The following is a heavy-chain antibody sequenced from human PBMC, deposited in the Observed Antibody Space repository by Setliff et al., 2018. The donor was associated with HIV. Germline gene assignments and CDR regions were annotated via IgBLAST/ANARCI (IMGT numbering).Heavy chain of an antibody. CDR1: GGSFSGYY. CDR3: AGGDLYGDYAFSY. J-gene: IGHJ4*02. V-gene: IGHV4-34*01. D-gene: IGHD4-17*01. CDR2: MNHRGVI. Sequence: KPSETLSLTCTVYGGSFSGYYWTWIRRPPGKGLEFIGEMNHRGVIKYLSSLKSRVTMAVDTSKKQFSLKLSSVTAADTAVYYCAGGDLYGDYAFSYWGQGTLVTVSS.